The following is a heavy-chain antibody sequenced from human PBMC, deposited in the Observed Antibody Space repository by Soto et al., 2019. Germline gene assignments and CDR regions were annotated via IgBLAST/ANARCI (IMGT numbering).Heavy chain of an antibody. D-gene: IGHD7-27*01. J-gene: IGHJ4*02. CDR3: TRGPSGDKVDY. CDR1: GYTFASYA. V-gene: IGHV1-18*01. CDR2: ISAYNGNT. Sequence: ASVKVSCKASGYTFASYAISWMRQAPGQGLEWMGWISAYNGNTNYAQKLQGRVTMTTDTSTNTAYMELRSLRSDDTAVYYCTRGPSGDKVDYWSPGTLVTVSS.